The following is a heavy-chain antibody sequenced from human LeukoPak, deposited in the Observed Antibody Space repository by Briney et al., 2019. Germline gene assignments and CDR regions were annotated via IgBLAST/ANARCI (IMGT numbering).Heavy chain of an antibody. CDR1: GFSFSTNW. CDR2: IKYDGSDK. V-gene: IGHV3-7*01. D-gene: IGHD1-26*01. Sequence: KTGGSLRLSCAASGFSFSTNWMTWVGQAPGKGLEWLAGIKYDGSDKYYVESVKGRFTISRDNAKSSLYLQMDSLRVEDTAVYYCARDRPYGSYDYWGQGTLVTVSS. J-gene: IGHJ4*02. CDR3: ARDRPYGSYDY.